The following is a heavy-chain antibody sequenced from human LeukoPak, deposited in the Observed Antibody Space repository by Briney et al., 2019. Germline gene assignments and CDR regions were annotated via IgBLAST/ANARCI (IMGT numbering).Heavy chain of an antibody. CDR3: AKATFGVPDHLWFGELLYLYFDY. Sequence: PGGSLRLSCAASGFTFSSYAMSWVRQAPGKGLEWVSAISGSGGSTYYADSVKGRFTISRDNSKNTLYPQMNSLRAEDTAVYYCAKATFGVPDHLWFGELLYLYFDYWGQGTLVTVSS. CDR2: ISGSGGST. D-gene: IGHD3-10*01. CDR1: GFTFSSYA. J-gene: IGHJ4*02. V-gene: IGHV3-23*01.